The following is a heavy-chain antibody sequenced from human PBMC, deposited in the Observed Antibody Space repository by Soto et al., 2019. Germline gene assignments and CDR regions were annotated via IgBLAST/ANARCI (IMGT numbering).Heavy chain of an antibody. Sequence: QVQLVQSGAEVKKPGSSVKVSCKASGGTFSSYAISWVRQAPGQGLEWMGGIIPIFGTADYAQKFQGRVTITAEQSTSTAYMELSSLRSEDTAVYYCARDATDYYDSSGYKNWFDPWGQGTLVTVSS. D-gene: IGHD3-22*01. V-gene: IGHV1-69*01. CDR1: GGTFSSYA. J-gene: IGHJ5*02. CDR3: ARDATDYYDSSGYKNWFDP. CDR2: IIPIFGTA.